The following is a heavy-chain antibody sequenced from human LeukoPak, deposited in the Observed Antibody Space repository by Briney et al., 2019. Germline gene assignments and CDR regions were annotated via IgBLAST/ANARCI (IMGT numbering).Heavy chain of an antibody. D-gene: IGHD3/OR15-3a*01. V-gene: IGHV4-4*07. J-gene: IGHJ6*03. CDR3: ATAQSTDVDLEDYYMDV. Sequence: PSETLSLTCAVSSASIDSFSCTWIRQPAGKGLQWIGHIFTGGSPNYNPSLKSRVTISLDKSNNYLSLKLMSVTAADTAVYYCATAQSTDVDLEDYYMDVWGKGATVTVSS. CDR1: SASIDSFS. CDR2: IFTGGSP.